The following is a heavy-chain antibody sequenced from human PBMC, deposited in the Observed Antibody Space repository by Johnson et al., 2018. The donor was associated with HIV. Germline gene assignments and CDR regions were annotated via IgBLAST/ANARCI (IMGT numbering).Heavy chain of an antibody. J-gene: IGHJ3*02. V-gene: IGHV3-30-3*01. CDR1: GFTFSTYA. CDR3: ARGGARPYDAFDI. Sequence: QEQLVESGGGLVQPVGSLRLSCAASGFTFSTYAMHWVRQAPGKGLEWVTLISYDGSNTYYADSVKGRFTISRENSKNTLYLQMNSLRAEDTAVYYCARGGARPYDAFDIWGQGTMVTVSS. D-gene: IGHD3-16*01. CDR2: ISYDGSNT.